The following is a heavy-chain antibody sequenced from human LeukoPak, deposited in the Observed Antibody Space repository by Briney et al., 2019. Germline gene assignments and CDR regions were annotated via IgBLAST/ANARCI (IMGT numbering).Heavy chain of an antibody. Sequence: GGSLRLSCAASGFTFSSYEMNWVRQAPGKGLEWVSYISSSGSTIYYADSVKGRFTISRDNAKNSLYLQMNSLRAEDTAVYYCARKIWSGYYSDYWGQGTLVTVSS. J-gene: IGHJ4*02. D-gene: IGHD3-3*01. CDR3: ARKIWSGYYSDY. CDR2: ISSSGSTI. V-gene: IGHV3-48*03. CDR1: GFTFSSYE.